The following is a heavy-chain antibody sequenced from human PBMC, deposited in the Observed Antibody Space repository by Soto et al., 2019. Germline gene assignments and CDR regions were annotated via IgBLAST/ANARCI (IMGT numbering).Heavy chain of an antibody. Sequence: QVLLVQSGAEVRKPGASVKVSCKASGFVFTHYGVHWVRLAPGQRLEWMGWINAGSGNTKYSESFQGRVSITRDTSATTVLMELGSLTSEDTAVYYCARKIFCNTWCDNAMDVWGQGTTVTVSS. CDR1: GFVFTHYG. CDR2: INAGSGNT. D-gene: IGHD2-8*01. V-gene: IGHV1-3*01. CDR3: ARKIFCNTWCDNAMDV. J-gene: IGHJ6*02.